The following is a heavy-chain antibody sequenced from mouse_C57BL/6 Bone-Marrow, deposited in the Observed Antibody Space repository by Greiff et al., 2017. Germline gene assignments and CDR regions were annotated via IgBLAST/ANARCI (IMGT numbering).Heavy chain of an antibody. CDR2: IYPRSGNT. D-gene: IGHD1-1*01. J-gene: IGHJ1*03. CDR1: GYTFTSYG. V-gene: IGHV1-81*01. Sequence: QVQLQQSGAELARPGASVKLSCKASGYTFTSYGISWVKQRTGQGLEWIGEIYPRSGNTYYNEKFKGKATLTADKSSSTAYMELRSLTSEDSAVYFCARRGIYYGSSYYWYFDVWGTGTTVTVSS. CDR3: ARRGIYYGSSYYWYFDV.